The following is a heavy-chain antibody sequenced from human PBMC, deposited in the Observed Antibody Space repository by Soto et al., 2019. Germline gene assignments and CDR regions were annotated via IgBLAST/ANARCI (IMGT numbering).Heavy chain of an antibody. J-gene: IGHJ4*02. CDR2: IRGRANNYAT. V-gene: IGHV3-73*01. CDR1: GFSFSASG. Sequence: PGLSLRLSCAASGFSFSASGIHWIRQASGKGLEWFARIRGRANNYATTYAVSVRGRFPIARDDSKNTAYLQMDSLSSEDTAVYFFISNPQSYYISNGYFDYWGQGPVVT. CDR3: ISNPQSYYISNGYFDY. D-gene: IGHD3-22*01.